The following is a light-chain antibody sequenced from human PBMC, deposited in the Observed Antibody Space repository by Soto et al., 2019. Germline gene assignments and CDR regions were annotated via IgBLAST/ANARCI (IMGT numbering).Light chain of an antibody. V-gene: IGLV1-40*01. CDR1: SSNIGAGYD. J-gene: IGLJ3*02. CDR3: AAWDDSLNGWV. Sequence: QSVLTQPPSVSGAPGQRVTISCTGSSSNIGAGYDVHWYQQLPGTAPKLLIYRRNQRPSGVPDRFSGSKSGTSASLAITGLQSEDEADYYCAAWDDSLNGWVFGGGTKLTVL. CDR2: RRN.